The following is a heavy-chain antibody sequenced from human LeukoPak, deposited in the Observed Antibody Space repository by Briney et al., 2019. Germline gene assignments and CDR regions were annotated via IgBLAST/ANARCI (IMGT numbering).Heavy chain of an antibody. D-gene: IGHD3-10*01. CDR3: ARDMDYYGSGREDRDDY. CDR1: GYTFTSYG. J-gene: IGHJ4*02. Sequence: ASVKVSRTASGYTFTSYGISWVCDGPGQGLGWVGWIRAYNGNTNYAQKLQGRVTMTTDTSTSTAYMELRSLRSGDTAVYYCARDMDYYGSGREDRDDYWGQGTLVTVSS. V-gene: IGHV1-18*01. CDR2: IRAYNGNT.